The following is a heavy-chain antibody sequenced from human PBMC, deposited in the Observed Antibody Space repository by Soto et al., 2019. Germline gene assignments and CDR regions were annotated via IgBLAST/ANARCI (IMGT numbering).Heavy chain of an antibody. D-gene: IGHD6-19*01. CDR2: IGTAGDT. J-gene: IGHJ3*02. Sequence: GGSLRLSCAASGFTFSSYDMHWVRQATGKGLEWVSAIGTAGDTYYPGSVKGRLTISRENAKNSLYLQMNSLRAGDTAVYYCARSIAVAGTGAFDIWGQGTMVTVSS. V-gene: IGHV3-13*01. CDR1: GFTFSSYD. CDR3: ARSIAVAGTGAFDI.